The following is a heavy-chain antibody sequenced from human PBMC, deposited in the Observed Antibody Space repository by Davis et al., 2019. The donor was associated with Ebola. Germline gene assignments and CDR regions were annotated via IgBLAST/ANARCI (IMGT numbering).Heavy chain of an antibody. CDR1: GFTFDDYA. Sequence: GGSLRLSCAASGFTFDDYAMHWVRQAPGKGLEWVSGFTWNSGTIGYADSVKGRFSISRDNAKNSLYLQMNSLRVEDTALYYCAQGGGYTSSWIGAWGQGTLVTVSS. D-gene: IGHD6-13*01. J-gene: IGHJ5*02. CDR3: AQGGGYTSSWIGA. V-gene: IGHV3-9*01. CDR2: FTWNSGTI.